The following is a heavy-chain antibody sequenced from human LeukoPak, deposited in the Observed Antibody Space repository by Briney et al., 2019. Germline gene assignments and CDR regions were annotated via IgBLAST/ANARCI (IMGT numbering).Heavy chain of an antibody. CDR3: ARDSSSHPNWFDP. J-gene: IGHJ5*02. CDR2: IYYSGST. D-gene: IGHD6-6*01. CDR1: GDSISGFY. V-gene: IGHV4-59*01. Sequence: PSETLSLTCTVSGDSISGFYWSWIRQPPGKGLEWIGYIYYSGSTNYNPSLKSRVTISVDTSKNQFSLKLSSVTAADTAVYYCARDSSSHPNWFDPWGQGTLVTVSS.